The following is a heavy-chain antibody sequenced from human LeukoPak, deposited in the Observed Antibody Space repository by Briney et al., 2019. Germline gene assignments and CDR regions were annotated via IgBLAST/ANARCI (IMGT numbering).Heavy chain of an antibody. Sequence: SVKVSCKASGGTFSSYAISWVRQAPGQGLEWMGGIIPIFGTANYAQKFQGRVTITADESTSTAYMELSSLRSEDTAVYYCAREESMRGYFGFDYWGQGTLVTVSS. J-gene: IGHJ4*02. CDR3: AREESMRGYFGFDY. CDR1: GGTFSSYA. CDR2: IIPIFGTA. D-gene: IGHD5-12*01. V-gene: IGHV1-69*01.